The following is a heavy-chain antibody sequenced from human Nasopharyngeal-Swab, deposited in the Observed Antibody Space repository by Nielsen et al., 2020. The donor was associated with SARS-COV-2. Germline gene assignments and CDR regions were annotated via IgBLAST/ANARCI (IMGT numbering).Heavy chain of an antibody. CDR1: GFTFSSYS. CDR3: AKDSLSSSWSYFDY. CDR2: ISSSSSYI. J-gene: IGHJ4*02. Sequence: GESLKISCAASGFTFSSYSMNWVRQAPGKGLEWVSSISSSSSYIYYADSVKGRFTISRDNSKNSLYLQMNSLRTEDTALYYCAKDSLSSSWSYFDYWGQGTLVTVSS. D-gene: IGHD6-13*01. V-gene: IGHV3-21*04.